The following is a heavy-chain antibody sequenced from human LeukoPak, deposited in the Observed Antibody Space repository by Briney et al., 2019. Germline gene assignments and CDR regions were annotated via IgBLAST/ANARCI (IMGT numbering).Heavy chain of an antibody. CDR3: ARDLGSNYRDYHLGMDV. CDR1: GASISSHY. D-gene: IGHD3-10*01. Sequence: SETLSLTCTVSGASISSHYWSWIRQPPGKGLEWIGYIYYSGTTNYNPSLKSRVTISVDTSKNQFSLRLSSVTAADTAVYYCARDLGSNYRDYHLGMDVWGQGTTVTVSS. V-gene: IGHV4-59*11. J-gene: IGHJ6*02. CDR2: IYYSGTT.